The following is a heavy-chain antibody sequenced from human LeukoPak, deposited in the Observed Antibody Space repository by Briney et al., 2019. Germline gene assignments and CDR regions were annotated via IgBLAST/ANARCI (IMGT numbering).Heavy chain of an antibody. CDR1: GFSFSRYR. CDR3: ARDISDYGMDV. V-gene: IGHV3-21*01. D-gene: IGHD6-19*01. CDR2: ISSTSNYI. J-gene: IGHJ6*02. Sequence: GSLRLSRAASGFSFSRYRMKWVRQAPGTGLEWVSSISSTSNYIYHADSVKGRSTISRDNAKHSLYLQMNSLRAEDTAVYYCARDISDYGMDVWGQGTTVTVSS.